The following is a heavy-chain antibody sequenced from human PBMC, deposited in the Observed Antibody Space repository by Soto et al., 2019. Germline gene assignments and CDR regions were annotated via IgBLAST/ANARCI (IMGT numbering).Heavy chain of an antibody. Sequence: PSETLSLTCTVSGASISGFYWSWIRKSAGKGLEWIGRIYATGTTDYNPSLKSRVMMSVDTSKKQFSLKLRSVTAADTAVYFCARYRSDGSASFDSWGQGTRVTVSS. V-gene: IGHV4-4*07. CDR1: GASISGFY. D-gene: IGHD6-19*01. J-gene: IGHJ4*02. CDR2: IYATGTT. CDR3: ARYRSDGSASFDS.